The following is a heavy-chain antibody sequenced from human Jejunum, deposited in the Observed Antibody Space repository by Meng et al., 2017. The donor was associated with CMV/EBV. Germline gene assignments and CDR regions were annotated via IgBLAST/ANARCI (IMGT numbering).Heavy chain of an antibody. CDR2: IKSTGSPT. J-gene: IGHJ4*02. D-gene: IGHD3-3*02. Sequence: SGFTFSTYALSWVRQAPGKGLEWVSTIKSTGSPTYYADSVKGRFTISRENSKNTLYLQMNSLRAEDTALYYCAKVGGGPSILRDYWGQGTLVTVSS. CDR1: GFTFSTYA. CDR3: AKVGGGPSILRDY. V-gene: IGHV3-23*05.